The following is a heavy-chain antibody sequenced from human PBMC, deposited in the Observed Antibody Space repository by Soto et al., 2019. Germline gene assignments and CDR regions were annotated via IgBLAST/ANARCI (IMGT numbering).Heavy chain of an antibody. D-gene: IGHD3-3*01. Sequence: GGSLRLSCAASGFTFSDYAMHWVRQAPGKGLEWVSFISSSSSNIYYADSVKGRFTISRDNAKNSLYLQMNSLRDEDTAVYYCASRDYDFIGYYGMDVWGQGTTVTVSS. CDR1: GFTFSDYA. CDR3: ASRDYDFIGYYGMDV. V-gene: IGHV3-48*02. CDR2: ISSSSSNI. J-gene: IGHJ6*02.